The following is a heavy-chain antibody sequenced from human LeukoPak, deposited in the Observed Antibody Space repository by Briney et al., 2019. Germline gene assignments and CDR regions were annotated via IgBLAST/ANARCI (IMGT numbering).Heavy chain of an antibody. CDR1: GYTFTGYY. D-gene: IGHD1/OR15-1a*01. J-gene: IGHJ4*02. V-gene: IGHV1-2*02. Sequence: ASVKVSCKASGYTFTGYYMHWLRQVPGQGLEWMGWINPNSGGTKYAQKFQGRVTMTRDTSISTAYMELNRLRSDDTAVYYCARVMNREGTNYWGQGTLVTVSS. CDR2: INPNSGGT. CDR3: ARVMNREGTNY.